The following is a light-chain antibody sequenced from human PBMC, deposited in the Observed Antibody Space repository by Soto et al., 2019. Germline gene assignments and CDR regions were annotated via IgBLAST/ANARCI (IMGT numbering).Light chain of an antibody. J-gene: IGLJ1*01. CDR2: EVS. CDR3: SSYIISSTLV. V-gene: IGLV2-14*01. CDR1: SSDVGAYSY. Sequence: QSVLTQPASVSGSPGQSITISCTGTSSDVGAYSYVSWYQQHPGKAPKLMIYEVSTRPSAVSNCFSASKSVNTASCAISRLQAEAEADYYCSSYIISSTLVFGTGTKVTVL.